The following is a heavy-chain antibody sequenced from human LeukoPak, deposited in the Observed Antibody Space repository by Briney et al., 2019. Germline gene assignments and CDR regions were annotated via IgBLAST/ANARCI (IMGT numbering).Heavy chain of an antibody. CDR1: GFSLSDYW. CDR3: AGDYIWGRLF. V-gene: IGHV3-74*01. Sequence: PGGSLRLSCVSSGFSLSDYWMHWVRQTPGKGLMWVSRITSDGSTTWYADSVKGRFTVSRDNAKNTLFLEMNSLRDEDTAVYYCAGDYIWGRLFWGQGTLVTVSS. J-gene: IGHJ4*01. CDR2: ITSDGSTT. D-gene: IGHD3-16*01.